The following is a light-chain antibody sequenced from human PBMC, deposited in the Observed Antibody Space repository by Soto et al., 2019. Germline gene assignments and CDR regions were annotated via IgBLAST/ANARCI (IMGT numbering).Light chain of an antibody. J-gene: IGLJ2*01. V-gene: IGLV1-44*01. CDR2: SNN. CDR1: SSNIGSNT. Sequence: QSVLTQPHSACGTPGQRVTISCSGSSSNIGSNTVNWYQQLPGTAPKLLIYSNNQRPSGVPDRFSGSKSGTSASLAISGLQSEDEADYYCAAWDDSLKGVFGGGTKLTVL. CDR3: AAWDDSLKGV.